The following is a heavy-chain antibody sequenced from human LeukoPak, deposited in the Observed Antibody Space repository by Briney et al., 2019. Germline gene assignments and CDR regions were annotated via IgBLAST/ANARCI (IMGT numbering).Heavy chain of an antibody. J-gene: IGHJ4*02. CDR2: IIPIFGTA. V-gene: IGHV1-69*06. Sequence: SVKVSCKASGDTLSSYAISWVPQAPGQGLECMGGIIPIFGTANYAQKFQGRVTITADKSTSTAYMELSSLRSEDTAVYYCARGIYGSGSYPPDYWGQGTLVTVSS. CDR1: GDTLSSYA. D-gene: IGHD3-10*01. CDR3: ARGIYGSGSYPPDY.